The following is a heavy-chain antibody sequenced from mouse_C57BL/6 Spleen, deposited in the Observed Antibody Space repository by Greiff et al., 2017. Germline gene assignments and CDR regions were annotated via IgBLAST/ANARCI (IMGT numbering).Heavy chain of an antibody. Sequence: VMLVESGGGLVQPGGSLKLSCAASGFTFSDYYMYWVRQTPEKRLEWVAYISNGGGSTYYPDTVKGRFTISRDNAKNTLYLQMSRLKSEDTAMYYCARRDYYGSSYLWYFDVWGTGTTVTVSS. V-gene: IGHV5-12*01. D-gene: IGHD1-1*01. CDR1: GFTFSDYY. CDR3: ARRDYYGSSYLWYFDV. CDR2: ISNGGGST. J-gene: IGHJ1*03.